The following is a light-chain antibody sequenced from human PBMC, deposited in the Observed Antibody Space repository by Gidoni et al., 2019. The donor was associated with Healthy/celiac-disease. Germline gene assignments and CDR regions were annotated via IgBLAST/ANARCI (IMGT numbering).Light chain of an antibody. CDR2: GAA. CDR3: QQYGSSPTWT. J-gene: IGKJ1*01. V-gene: IGKV3-20*01. Sequence: EIVLTQSPATLSSSPGERATLSCRASQSVSSSYLAWYQQKPGQAPRLLIYGAASRATGIPDRLSGSGSGTDFTLTISRLEPEDFAVYYCQQYGSSPTWTFGQGTKVEIK. CDR1: QSVSSSY.